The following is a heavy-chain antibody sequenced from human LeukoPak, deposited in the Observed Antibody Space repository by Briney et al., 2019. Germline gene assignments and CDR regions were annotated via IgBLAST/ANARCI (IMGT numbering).Heavy chain of an antibody. D-gene: IGHD3-10*01. J-gene: IGHJ5*02. Sequence: PSETLSLTSTVSGGSISISNYYWGWIRQPPGKGLEWIGSIYYSGSTYYNPSLKSRVTISVDTSKNQFSLKLSSVTAADTAVYYCARAGEFGEFPFDPWGQGTLVTVSS. V-gene: IGHV4-39*07. CDR3: ARAGEFGEFPFDP. CDR1: GGSISISNYY. CDR2: IYYSGST.